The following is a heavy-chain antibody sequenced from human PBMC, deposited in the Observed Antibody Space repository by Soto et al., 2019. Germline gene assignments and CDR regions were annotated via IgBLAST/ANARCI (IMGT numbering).Heavy chain of an antibody. CDR1: GDSVSSNSAA. CDR3: ARDDSSGYYSGGAFDI. CDR2: TYYRSKWYN. Sequence: SQTLSLTCAISGDSVSSNSAAWNWIRQSPSRGLEWLGRTYYRSKWYNDYAVSVKSRITINPDTSKNQFSLQLNSVTPEDTAVHYCARDDSSGYYSGGAFDIWGQGTMVTVSS. V-gene: IGHV6-1*01. J-gene: IGHJ3*02. D-gene: IGHD3-22*01.